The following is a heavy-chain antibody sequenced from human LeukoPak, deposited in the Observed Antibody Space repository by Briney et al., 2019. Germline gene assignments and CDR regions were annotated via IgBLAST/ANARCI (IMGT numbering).Heavy chain of an antibody. CDR2: IYYSGST. V-gene: IGHV4-39*07. J-gene: IGHJ4*02. Sequence: SETLSLTCTVSGGSISSSSYYWGWIRQPPGKGLEWIGSIYYSGSTYYNPSLKSRVTISVDTSKNQFSLKLSSVTAADTAVYYCARDPRFLAAAGTVWGQGTLVTVSS. CDR3: ARDPRFLAAAGTV. CDR1: GGSISSSSYY. D-gene: IGHD6-13*01.